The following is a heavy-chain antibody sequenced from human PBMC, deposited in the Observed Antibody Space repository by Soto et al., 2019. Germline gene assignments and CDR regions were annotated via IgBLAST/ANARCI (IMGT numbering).Heavy chain of an antibody. Sequence: PSETLSLTCTVSGGSISSYYWSWIRQPPGKGLEWIGYIYYSGSTNYNPSLKSRVTISVDTSKNQFSLKLSSVTAADAAVYYCAREIPNWFDPWGQGTLVTVSS. CDR1: GGSISSYY. J-gene: IGHJ5*02. CDR3: AREIPNWFDP. CDR2: IYYSGST. V-gene: IGHV4-59*01.